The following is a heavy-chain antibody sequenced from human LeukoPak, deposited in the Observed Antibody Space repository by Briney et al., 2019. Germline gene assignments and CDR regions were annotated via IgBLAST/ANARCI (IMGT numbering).Heavy chain of an antibody. CDR1: GFTFATSA. D-gene: IGHD4-17*01. CDR2: ISGRTTTT. CDR3: ARTFGDYAHLDY. J-gene: IGHJ4*02. Sequence: PGGSLRLSCAASGFTFATSAMNWVRQAPGKGLEWVSAISGRTTTTYYTGSLKGRFIISRDNSRNTLYLQMNSLSADDTAVYYCARTFGDYAHLDYWGQGTLVTVSS. V-gene: IGHV3-23*01.